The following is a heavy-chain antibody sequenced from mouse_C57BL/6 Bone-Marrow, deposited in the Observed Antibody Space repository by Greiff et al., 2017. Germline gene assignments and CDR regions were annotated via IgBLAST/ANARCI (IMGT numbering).Heavy chain of an antibody. D-gene: IGHD1-1*01. CDR3: TVYYGSSYVAWFAY. V-gene: IGHV14-4*01. CDR2: IDPENGDT. J-gene: IGHJ3*01. CDR1: GFNIKDDY. Sequence: LKQSGAELVRPGASVKLSCTASGFNIKDDYMHWVKQRPEQGLEWIGWIDPENGDTEYASKFQGKATITADTSSNTAYLQLSSLTSEDTAVYYCTVYYGSSYVAWFAYWGQGTLVTVSA.